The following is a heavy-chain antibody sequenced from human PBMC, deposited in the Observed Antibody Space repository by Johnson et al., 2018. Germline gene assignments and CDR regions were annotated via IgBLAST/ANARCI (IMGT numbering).Heavy chain of an antibody. D-gene: IGHD3-9*01. CDR1: GFTFSSYG. J-gene: IGHJ6*03. CDR3: ARDPYFDTGYYYYYMDV. Sequence: QVQLVQSGGGVVQPGRSLRLSCAASGFTFSSYGMHWVRQAPGKGLEWVAVISYDGSNKYYADSVTGRFTISRDNSKNKLYLQMTSLGAEETAVYYCARDPYFDTGYYYYYMDVWGKGTTVTVSS. V-gene: IGHV3-30*03. CDR2: ISYDGSNK.